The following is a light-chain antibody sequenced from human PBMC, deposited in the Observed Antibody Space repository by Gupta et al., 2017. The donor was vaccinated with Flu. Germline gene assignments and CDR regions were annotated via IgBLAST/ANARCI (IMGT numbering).Light chain of an antibody. CDR1: QSISSY. V-gene: IGKV1-39*01. Sequence: DIQMTQSPSSLSASVGDRVTITCRASQSISSYLNWYQQKPGKAPKLLIYAASSLQSGVPSRFSGSGAGTDFTLTISSRQPEDFATYYCQQRYSNPPMYIFGQGTKLEIK. CDR3: QQRYSNPPMYI. J-gene: IGKJ2*01. CDR2: AAS.